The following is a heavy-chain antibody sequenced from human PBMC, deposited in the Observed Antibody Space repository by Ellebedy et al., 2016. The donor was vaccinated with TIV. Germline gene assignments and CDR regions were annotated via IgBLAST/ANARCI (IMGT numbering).Heavy chain of an antibody. CDR1: GYTFTNYY. CDR2: INSNSGDT. Sequence: AASVKVSCKASGYTFTNYYIHWVRQAPGQGLEWMGWINSNSGDTKYAQKFHGRVTMTRETSISTAYMELSRLTSDDTAVYYCARDIMEVVAAFRGWFDPWGQGTPVTVSS. D-gene: IGHD2-21*01. J-gene: IGHJ5*02. CDR3: ARDIMEVVAAFRGWFDP. V-gene: IGHV1-2*02.